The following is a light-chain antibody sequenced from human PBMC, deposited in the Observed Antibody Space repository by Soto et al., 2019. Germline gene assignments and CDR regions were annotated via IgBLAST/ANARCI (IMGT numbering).Light chain of an antibody. Sequence: DIQMTQSPSSLSASVGDRVTITCRASQSISSYLNWYQQKPGKAHKLLIYAASSLQSGFPSRFSGSGSGTDFTLTISSLQPEDFATYYCQQSYSTPLTFGGGTKVEIK. CDR1: QSISSY. CDR3: QQSYSTPLT. CDR2: AAS. J-gene: IGKJ4*01. V-gene: IGKV1-39*01.